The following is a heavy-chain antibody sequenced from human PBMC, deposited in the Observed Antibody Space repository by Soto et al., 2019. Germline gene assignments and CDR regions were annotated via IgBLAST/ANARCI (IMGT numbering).Heavy chain of an antibody. J-gene: IGHJ6*02. V-gene: IGHV1-2*04. CDR1: GYTFTVYY. CDR3: ARDLALYSYGSGSYYNSYSYYYGMDV. CDR2: INPNSSCT. D-gene: IGHD3-10*01. Sequence: ASVKVSCKASGYTFTVYYMHWVRQAPGQGLEWMGWINPNSSCTKYLEKFQGWVTMTRDTSISTAYMELSRLRSDNTAVYYCARDLALYSYGSGSYYNSYSYYYGMDVWGQGTTVTVSS.